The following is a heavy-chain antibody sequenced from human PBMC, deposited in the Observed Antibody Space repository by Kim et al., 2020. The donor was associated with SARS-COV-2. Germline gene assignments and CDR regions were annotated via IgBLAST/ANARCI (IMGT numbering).Heavy chain of an antibody. Sequence: GESLKISCKGSGYSFTKYWIGWVRQMPGKGLEWMGIIYPDDSDTRYSPSFQGQVTISVDKSISTAYLQWRSLKASDTAMYYCARDRMYGSGSWVGGDVWGQGTTVTVCS. CDR3: ARDRMYGSGSWVGGDV. V-gene: IGHV5-51*01. CDR2: IYPDDSDT. J-gene: IGHJ6*02. D-gene: IGHD3-10*01. CDR1: GYSFTKYW.